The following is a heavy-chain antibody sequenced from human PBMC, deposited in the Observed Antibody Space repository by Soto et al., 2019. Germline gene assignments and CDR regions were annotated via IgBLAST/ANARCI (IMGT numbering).Heavy chain of an antibody. V-gene: IGHV4-39*01. CDR2: IYYTGTS. CDR3: TRLQRRWLSSAF. CDR1: GGSISNSSYY. Sequence: PSETLSLTCTVSGGSISNSSYYWGWIRQPPGKGLEWIGHIYYTGTSYSNPSLKGRVTLSVDTSKNQFSLKLNSMTAADTAVFYCTRLQRRWLSSAFRGQGSLVTVSA. J-gene: IGHJ4*02. D-gene: IGHD3-22*01.